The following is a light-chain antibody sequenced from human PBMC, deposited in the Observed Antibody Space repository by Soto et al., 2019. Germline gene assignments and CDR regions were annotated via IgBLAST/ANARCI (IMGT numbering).Light chain of an antibody. CDR2: DAS. V-gene: IGKV1-5*01. CDR3: QQYNSYST. J-gene: IGKJ1*01. CDR1: QSISSW. Sequence: DIQMTQSPSTLSASVGDRVTITCRASQSISSWLAWYQQKPGKAPKLLIYDASSLESRVPSRFSGSGSGKEFTLTISSLQPDDFATYYCQQYNSYSTFGQGTKVDIK.